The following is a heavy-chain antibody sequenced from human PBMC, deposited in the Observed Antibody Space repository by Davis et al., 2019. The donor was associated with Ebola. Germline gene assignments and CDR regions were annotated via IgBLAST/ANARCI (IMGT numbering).Heavy chain of an antibody. CDR3: ARDGWDSSGYLLH. CDR2: MNPNSGNT. J-gene: IGHJ4*02. Sequence: ASVKVSCKASGYTFTSYDINWVRQATGQGLEWMGWMNPNSGNTGYAQKFQGRVTMTRDTSRTTAYMELSSLTSEDTAVYFCARDGWDSSGYLLHWGQGTLVTVSS. D-gene: IGHD3-22*01. CDR1: GYTFTSYD. V-gene: IGHV1-8*01.